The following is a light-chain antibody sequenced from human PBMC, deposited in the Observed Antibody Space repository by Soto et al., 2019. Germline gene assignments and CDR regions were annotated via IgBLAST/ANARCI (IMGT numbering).Light chain of an antibody. CDR2: DAF. J-gene: IGKJ3*01. Sequence: DIQMTQSPSSLSAPVGDRVTLTCRASQDISKYLNWYQQKPGKAPKLLMYDAFILETGVPSRFSGSGSGTDFTLTITSLQPEDIATYYCQQYDNLPLTFGPGTKVEIK. CDR1: QDISKY. CDR3: QQYDNLPLT. V-gene: IGKV1-33*01.